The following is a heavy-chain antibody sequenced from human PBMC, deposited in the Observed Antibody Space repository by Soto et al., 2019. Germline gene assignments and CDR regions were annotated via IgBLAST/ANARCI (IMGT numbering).Heavy chain of an antibody. Sequence: SETLSLTCTVSGGSISSYYWSWIRQPPGKGLEWIGYIYYSGSTNYNPSLKSRVTVSVDTSKNQFSLKLSSVTAADTAVYYCARDTTTYYYGSGSYPPLYGMDVWGQGTTVTVSS. J-gene: IGHJ6*02. CDR2: IYYSGST. CDR1: GGSISSYY. V-gene: IGHV4-59*01. D-gene: IGHD3-10*01. CDR3: ARDTTTYYYGSGSYPPLYGMDV.